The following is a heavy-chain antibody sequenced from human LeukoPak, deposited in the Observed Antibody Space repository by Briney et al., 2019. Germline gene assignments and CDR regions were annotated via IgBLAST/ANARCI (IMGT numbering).Heavy chain of an antibody. V-gene: IGHV3-7*01. D-gene: IGHD2-2*01. Sequence: GGSLRLSCAASGFTFSSYWMSWVRQAPGKGLEWVANIKQDGSEKYYVDSVKGRFTISRDNAKNSLYLQMNSLRAGDTAVYYCARATPHAQRAAGALDIWGQGTTVTVSS. CDR1: GFTFSSYW. CDR2: IKQDGSEK. J-gene: IGHJ6*02. CDR3: ARATPHAQRAAGALDI.